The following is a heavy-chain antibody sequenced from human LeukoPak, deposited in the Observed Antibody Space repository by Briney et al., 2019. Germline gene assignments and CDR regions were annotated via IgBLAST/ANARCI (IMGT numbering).Heavy chain of an antibody. CDR2: INPSGGST. CDR3: ARGSNPYYYDSSGYYYY. V-gene: IGHV1-46*01. Sequence: ASVKVSCKASGGTFTSYYMHWVRQAPGQGLERMGIINPSGGSTSYAQKFQGRVTMTRDTSTSTVYMELSSLRSEDTAVYYCARGSNPYYYDSSGYYYYWGQGTLVTVSS. CDR1: GGTFTSYY. J-gene: IGHJ4*02. D-gene: IGHD3-22*01.